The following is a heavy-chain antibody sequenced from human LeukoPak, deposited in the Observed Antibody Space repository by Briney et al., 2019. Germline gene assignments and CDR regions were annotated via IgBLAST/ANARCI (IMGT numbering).Heavy chain of an antibody. CDR2: ISYSGST. CDR3: ALGGCSSTSCHGDYYYYYMDV. CDR1: GDSISSDY. V-gene: IGHV4-59*08. D-gene: IGHD2-2*01. J-gene: IGHJ6*03. Sequence: SETLSLTCSASGDSISSDYWSWIRQPPGKGLEWIGYISYSGSTKSNPALKSRVTISVDTSKNQFSLKLSSVTAADTAVYYCALGGCSSTSCHGDYYYYYMDVWGKGTTVTVSS.